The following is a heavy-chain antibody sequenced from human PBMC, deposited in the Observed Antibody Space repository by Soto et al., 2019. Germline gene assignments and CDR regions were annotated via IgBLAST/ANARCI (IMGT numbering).Heavy chain of an antibody. J-gene: IGHJ6*02. CDR3: AKDRGTARIGDYGMDV. Sequence: PGGSLRLSCAASGFTFSSYGMHWVRQAPGKGLEWVAVISYDGSNKYYADSVKGRFTISRDNSKNTLYPQMNSLRAEDTAVYYCAKDRGTARIGDYGMDVWGQGTTVTVSS. D-gene: IGHD3-10*01. CDR1: GFTFSSYG. V-gene: IGHV3-30*18. CDR2: ISYDGSNK.